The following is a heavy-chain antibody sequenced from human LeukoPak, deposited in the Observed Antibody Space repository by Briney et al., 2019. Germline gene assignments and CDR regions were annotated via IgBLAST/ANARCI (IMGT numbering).Heavy chain of an antibody. J-gene: IGHJ5*02. CDR2: ISNDGGGT. CDR1: GFIFNNYG. V-gene: IGHV3-23*01. D-gene: IGHD3-22*01. Sequence: PGGSLRLSCAASGFIFNNYGLIWVRQAPGKGLQWVSAISNDGGGTTYADFVKGRFTISRDNSNNTLLLQMSSLRAEDTALYYCAKGGSGYFADLWGQGTLVTVSS. CDR3: AKGGSGYFADL.